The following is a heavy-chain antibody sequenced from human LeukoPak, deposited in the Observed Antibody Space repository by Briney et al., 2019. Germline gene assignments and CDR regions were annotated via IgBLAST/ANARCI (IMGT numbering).Heavy chain of an antibody. CDR2: ISAKNGET. D-gene: IGHD2-15*01. CDR1: NYTCITYD. V-gene: IGHV1-18*01. J-gene: IGHJ4*02. Sequence: ASVTVSCKSSNYTCITYDFNWVRQPPGQGLEWMGWISAKNGETNYSQTFQGRVTMTTDTSAVTAYMELRSLRSDDTAVYYCARDLTPRGDLGGYWGQGTLVTVSS. CDR3: ARDLTPRGDLGGY.